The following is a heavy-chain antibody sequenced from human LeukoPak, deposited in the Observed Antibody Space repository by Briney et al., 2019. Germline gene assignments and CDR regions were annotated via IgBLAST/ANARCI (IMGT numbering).Heavy chain of an antibody. J-gene: IGHJ4*02. CDR2: IYSGGRT. Sequence: GGSLRFYCAASAFTVSRNYMSWLRQAPGKGLKWCSVIYSGGRTYYADSVKGRFTISRDNSKNTLYLQMNRLRAEDTAVYYCARAGPSSSWHQFVYWGQGTLVTVSS. CDR1: AFTVSRNY. V-gene: IGHV3-66*01. D-gene: IGHD6-13*01. CDR3: ARAGPSSSWHQFVY.